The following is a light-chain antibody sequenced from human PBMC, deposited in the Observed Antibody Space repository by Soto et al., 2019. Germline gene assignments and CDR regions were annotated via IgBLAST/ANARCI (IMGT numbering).Light chain of an antibody. J-gene: IGLJ3*02. CDR3: QGLGSHGV. Sequence: SYELTQPPSVSVSPGQTASITCSGDKLGDRSACWYQQKPGQSPMLVIYQDNKRPSGIPEPFSGSHSGNTGTLTISGNQAFDEGDSYGQGLGSHGVFGGGTKLTVL. V-gene: IGLV3-1*01. CDR1: KLGDRS. CDR2: QDN.